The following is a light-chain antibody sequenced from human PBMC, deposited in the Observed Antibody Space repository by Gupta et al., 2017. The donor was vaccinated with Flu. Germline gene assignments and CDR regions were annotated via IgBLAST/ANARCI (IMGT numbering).Light chain of an antibody. CDR3: QQYGSASWT. J-gene: IGKJ1*01. V-gene: IGKV3-20*01. CDR2: GAS. Sequence: ELVLPQPPGSLSLSPGERATLACRASQSVISSYLAWYQQKPGQAPRLLIYGASSRATGIPDRFSGSGSGTDFTLTISRLEPEDFAVYYCQQYGSASWTFGQGTKVEIK. CDR1: QSVISSY.